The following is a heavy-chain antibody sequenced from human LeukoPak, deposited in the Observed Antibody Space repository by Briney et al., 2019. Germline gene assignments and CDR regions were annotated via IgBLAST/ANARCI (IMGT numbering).Heavy chain of an antibody. J-gene: IGHJ4*02. V-gene: IGHV3-53*01. Sequence: GGTLRLSCAASGFTVSSNYMSWVRQAPGKGLEWVSVIYSGGSTYYADSVKGRFTISRDNSKNTLYLQMNSLRAEDTAVYYCARVSGYSYGTLFDYWGQGTLVTVSS. CDR2: IYSGGST. CDR3: ARVSGYSYGTLFDY. CDR1: GFTVSSNY. D-gene: IGHD5-18*01.